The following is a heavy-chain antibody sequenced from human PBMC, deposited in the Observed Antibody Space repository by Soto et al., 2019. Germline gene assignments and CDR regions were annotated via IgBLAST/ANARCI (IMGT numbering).Heavy chain of an antibody. CDR1: GFTFTRYS. CDR2: ISSTTNYI. CDR3: ARESEDLTSNFDY. J-gene: IGHJ4*02. Sequence: LRLSCAASGFTFTRYSMNWVRQAPGKGLEWVSSISSTTNYIYYGDSMKGRFTISGDNAKNSLYLEMNSLRAEDTAVYYCARESEDLTSNFDYWGQGTLVTVSS. V-gene: IGHV3-21*06.